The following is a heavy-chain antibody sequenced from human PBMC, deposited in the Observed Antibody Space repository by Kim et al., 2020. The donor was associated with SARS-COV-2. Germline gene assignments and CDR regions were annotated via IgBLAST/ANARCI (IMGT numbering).Heavy chain of an antibody. D-gene: IGHD3-3*01. V-gene: IGHV4-61*01. J-gene: IGHJ6*01. CDR3: ARDFWRKGDYYYGMDV. Sequence: SETLSLTCTVSGGSVSSGSYYWSWIRQPPGKGLEWIGYIYYSGSTNYNPSLKSRVTISVDTSKNQFSLKLSSVTAADTAVYYCARDFWRKGDYYYGMDV. CDR1: GGSVSSGSYY. CDR2: IYYSGST.